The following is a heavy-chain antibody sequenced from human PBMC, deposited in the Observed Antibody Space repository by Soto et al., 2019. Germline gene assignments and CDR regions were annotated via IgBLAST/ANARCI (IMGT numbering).Heavy chain of an antibody. CDR2: ISAYNGNT. J-gene: IGHJ6*02. D-gene: IGHD2-2*01. V-gene: IGHV1-18*01. Sequence: QVQLVQSGAEVKKPGASVKVSCKASGYTFTSYGISWVRQAPGHGLEWMGWISAYNGNTNYAQKLQGRVTMTTDTSTSTAYMELRSLRSDDTAVYYCARDIVVVPAAPNYYYGMDVWGQGTTVTVSS. CDR3: ARDIVVVPAAPNYYYGMDV. CDR1: GYTFTSYG.